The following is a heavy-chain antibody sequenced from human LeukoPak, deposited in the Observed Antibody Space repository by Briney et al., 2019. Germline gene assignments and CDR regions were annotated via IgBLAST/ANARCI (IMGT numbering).Heavy chain of an antibody. J-gene: IGHJ1*01. CDR1: GFTFSSYE. V-gene: IGHV3-74*01. Sequence: GGSLRLSCAASGFTFSSYEMSWVRQAPGKGLVWVSRINSDGSSTTYADSVKGRFSISRDNAKNSLYLQMNSLRAEDTAVYYCARGPHFENWGQGTLVTVSS. CDR2: INSDGSST. CDR3: ARGPHFEN.